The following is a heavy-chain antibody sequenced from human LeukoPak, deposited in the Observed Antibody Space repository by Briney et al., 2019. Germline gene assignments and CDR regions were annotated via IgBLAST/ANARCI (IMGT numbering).Heavy chain of an antibody. CDR1: GFTFSSYA. CDR3: AKANSITIFGVISPVDY. V-gene: IGHV3-23*01. Sequence: PGGSLRLSCVASGFTFSSYAMSWVRQAPGKGLEWVSTISDSGDNTYYADSVKGRFTISRDNSKNTLYLQMNSLRAEHTAVYYCAKANSITIFGVISPVDYWGQGTLVTVSS. CDR2: ISDSGDNT. D-gene: IGHD3-3*01. J-gene: IGHJ4*02.